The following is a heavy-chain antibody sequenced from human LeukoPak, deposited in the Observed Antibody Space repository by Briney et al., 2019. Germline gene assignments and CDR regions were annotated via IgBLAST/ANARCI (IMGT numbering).Heavy chain of an antibody. J-gene: IGHJ4*02. V-gene: IGHV3-15*01. D-gene: IGHD3-22*01. CDR3: TQDLDYYDSSGYYF. CDR1: GFTFSNAW. CDR2: IKSKTDGGTT. Sequence: GGSLRLSCAASGFTFSNAWMSWVRQAPGKGLEWVGRIKSKTDGGTTDYAAPVKGRFTISRDDSKNTLYLQMNSVKTEDTAVYYCTQDLDYYDSSGYYFWGQGTLVTVSS.